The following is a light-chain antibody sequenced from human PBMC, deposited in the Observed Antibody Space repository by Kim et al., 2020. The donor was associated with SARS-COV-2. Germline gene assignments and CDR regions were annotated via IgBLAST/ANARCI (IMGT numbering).Light chain of an antibody. Sequence: EIVLTQSPGTLSLSPGERGTLSCRASQSVSRSYLAWYQQKPGQAPRLLIYGASSRATGIPDRFGGSGSGTDFTLTISRLEPEDFAVYYCQQYGSSPYTFGQGTTLE. V-gene: IGKV3-20*01. CDR2: GAS. CDR3: QQYGSSPYT. CDR1: QSVSRSY. J-gene: IGKJ2*01.